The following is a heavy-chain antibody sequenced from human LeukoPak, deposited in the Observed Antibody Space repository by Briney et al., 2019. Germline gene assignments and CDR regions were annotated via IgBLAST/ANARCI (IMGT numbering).Heavy chain of an antibody. CDR3: ARVFFGLDY. J-gene: IGHJ4*02. D-gene: IGHD3/OR15-3a*01. V-gene: IGHV3-21*01. CDR2: ISSSSSYI. Sequence: GGSLRLSCAASGFTFSNYNMNWVRQAPGKGLEWVSSISSSSSYITYADSVKGRFTISRDNAKNSLYLQMNSLRAEDTAVYYCARVFFGLDYWGQGTLVTVSS. CDR1: GFTFSNYN.